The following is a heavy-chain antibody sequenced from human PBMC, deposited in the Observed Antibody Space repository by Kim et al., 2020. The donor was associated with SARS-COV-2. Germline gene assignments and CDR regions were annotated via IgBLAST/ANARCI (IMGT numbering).Heavy chain of an antibody. CDR1: GYTFTSDG. V-gene: IGHV1-18*01. Sequence: ASVKVSCKASGYTFTSDGISWVRQAPGQGLEWMGWISPDSGNTKYIQKVQGRVTMTTDTSTSTVYMELRSLRSDDTAVYYCARRSSSYSWFDLWGQGTLV. CDR2: ISPDSGNT. J-gene: IGHJ5*02. CDR3: ARRSSSYSWFDL. D-gene: IGHD6-6*01.